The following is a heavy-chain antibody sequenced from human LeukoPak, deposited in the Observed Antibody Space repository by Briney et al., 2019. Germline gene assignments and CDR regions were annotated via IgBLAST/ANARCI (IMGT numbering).Heavy chain of an antibody. J-gene: IGHJ4*02. CDR3: ARGTRFNWNDPLDY. CDR2: MNPNDGSA. V-gene: IGHV1-8*02. Sequence: ASVKVSCKASGYTFRDYDINWVRQAAEQGLEWMGWMNPNDGSADYAQNFQGRVTLIRDTSTSTAYMELRTLRPDDTAVYYCARGTRFNWNDPLDYWGLGTLLTVSS. D-gene: IGHD1-20*01. CDR1: GYTFRDYD.